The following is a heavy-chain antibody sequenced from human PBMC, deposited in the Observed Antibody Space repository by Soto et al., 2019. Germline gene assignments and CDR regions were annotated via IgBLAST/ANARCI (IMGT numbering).Heavy chain of an antibody. CDR3: ARFMITFGGVIVNYFDY. J-gene: IGHJ4*02. CDR2: IYYSGST. Sequence: SETLSLTCTVSGGSTSSGGYYWSWIRQHPGKGLEWIGYIYYSGSTYYNPSLKSRVTISVDTSKNQFSLKLSSVTAADTAVYYCARFMITFGGVIVNYFDYWGQGTLVTVSS. D-gene: IGHD3-16*02. V-gene: IGHV4-31*03. CDR1: GGSTSSGGYY.